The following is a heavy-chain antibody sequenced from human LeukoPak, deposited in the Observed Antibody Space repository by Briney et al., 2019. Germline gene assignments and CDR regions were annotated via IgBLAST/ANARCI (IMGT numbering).Heavy chain of an antibody. D-gene: IGHD3-10*01. J-gene: IGHJ4*02. CDR3: ATGLLWFGELLNDY. CDR1: GYTLTELS. V-gene: IGHV1-24*01. Sequence: ASVKVSCKVSGYTLTELSMHWVRRAPGKGLEWMGGFDPEDGETIYAQKFQGRVTMTEDTSTDTAYMELSSLRSEDTAVYYCATGLLWFGELLNDYWGQGTLVTVSS. CDR2: FDPEDGET.